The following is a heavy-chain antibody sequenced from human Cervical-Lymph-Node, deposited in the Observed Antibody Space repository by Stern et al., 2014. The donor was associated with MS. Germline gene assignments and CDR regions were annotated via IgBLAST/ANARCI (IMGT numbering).Heavy chain of an antibody. V-gene: IGHV1-69*01. CDR3: AKDHSMGVPLFFDS. J-gene: IGHJ4*02. Sequence: VQLVESGAEVKKPGSSVRVSCRASGGTFNNYAMAWVRQAPGQGLEWLGGIIPLFGTSTYAQSFQGRLTINADDFSPVYMELSGLASDDTAVYYCAKDHSMGVPLFFDSWGQGTLVTVSS. CDR1: GGTFNNYA. D-gene: IGHD3-16*01. CDR2: IIPLFGTS.